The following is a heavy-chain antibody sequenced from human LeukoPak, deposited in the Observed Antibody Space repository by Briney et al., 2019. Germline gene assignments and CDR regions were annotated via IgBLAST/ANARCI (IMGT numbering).Heavy chain of an antibody. CDR2: ISYDGSNK. CDR3: AKVVHYYYDSSGLGFDY. CDR1: GFTFSSYA. Sequence: PGRSLRLSCAASGFTFSSYAMHWVRQAPGKGLEWVAVISYDGSNKYYADSVKGRFTISRDNSKNTLYLQMNSLRAEDTAVYYCAKVVHYYYDSSGLGFDYWDQGTLVTVSS. J-gene: IGHJ4*02. V-gene: IGHV3-30*04. D-gene: IGHD3-22*01.